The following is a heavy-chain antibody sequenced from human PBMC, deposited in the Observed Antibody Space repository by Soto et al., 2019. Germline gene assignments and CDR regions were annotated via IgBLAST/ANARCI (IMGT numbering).Heavy chain of an antibody. D-gene: IGHD2-2*03. Sequence: APVKVSCKASGYTFYSHSISWVRQAPGQGLEWMGRISADNSNTKYAQKFRGRVTMTTDTSTSTVYMELRNLRSDDTAVYYCAREGVGYCISTSSIKWFDPWGQGTLVTGS. V-gene: IGHV1-18*01. CDR2: ISADNSNT. J-gene: IGHJ5*02. CDR3: AREGVGYCISTSSIKWFDP. CDR1: GYTFYSHS.